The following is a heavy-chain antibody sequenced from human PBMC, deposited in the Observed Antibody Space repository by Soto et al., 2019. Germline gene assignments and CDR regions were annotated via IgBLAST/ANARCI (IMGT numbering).Heavy chain of an antibody. CDR1: GGSISSSNW. J-gene: IGHJ4*02. CDR2: IYHSGST. CDR3: ARREGMQWLVYFDY. D-gene: IGHD6-19*01. V-gene: IGHV4-4*02. Sequence: PSETLSLTCAVSGGSISSSNWWSWVRQPPGKGLEWIGEIYHSGSTNYNPSLKSRVTISVDKSKNQFSLKLSSVTAADTAVYYCARREGMQWLVYFDYWGQGTLVTVSS.